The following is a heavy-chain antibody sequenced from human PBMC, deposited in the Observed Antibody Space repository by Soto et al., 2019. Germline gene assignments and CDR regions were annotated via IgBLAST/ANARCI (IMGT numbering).Heavy chain of an antibody. CDR1: GYTFTGYY. CDR2: INPNSGGT. J-gene: IGHJ4*02. Sequence: ASVKVSCKASGYTFTGYYMHWVRQAPGQGLEWMGWINPNSGGTNYAQKFQGRVTMTRDTSISTAYMELSRLRSDDTAVYYCARVFYDSSGYPIGGYFDYWGQGTLVTVSA. D-gene: IGHD3-22*01. V-gene: IGHV1-2*02. CDR3: ARVFYDSSGYPIGGYFDY.